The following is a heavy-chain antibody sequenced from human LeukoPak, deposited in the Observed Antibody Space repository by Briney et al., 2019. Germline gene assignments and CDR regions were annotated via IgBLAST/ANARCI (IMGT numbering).Heavy chain of an antibody. CDR3: AREFYDPFYYYYYGMDV. CDR1: GFTFSSYW. J-gene: IGHJ6*02. D-gene: IGHD5/OR15-5a*01. V-gene: IGHV3-7*01. Sequence: QSGGSLRLSCAASGFTFSSYWMSWVRQAPGKGLEWVANIKQDGSEKYYVDSVKGRFTISRDNDKNSLYLQMNSLRAEDTAVYYCAREFYDPFYYYYYGMDVWGQGITVTVSS. CDR2: IKQDGSEK.